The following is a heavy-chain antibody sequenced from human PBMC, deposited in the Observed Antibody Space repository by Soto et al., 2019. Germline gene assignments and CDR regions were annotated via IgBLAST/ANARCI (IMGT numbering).Heavy chain of an antibody. CDR2: IHHSGST. V-gene: IGHV4-4*02. Sequence: QVQLQESGPGLVKPSGTLSLTCAVSSGSISSTNWWSWVRQPPGKGLEWIGEIHHSGSTNYNPSLKSRVAMAVDKSKNQFSLKLSSVTAADTAVYYCATRGTSPFDYWGQGTLVTVSS. CDR1: SGSISSTNW. D-gene: IGHD2-2*01. CDR3: ATRGTSPFDY. J-gene: IGHJ4*02.